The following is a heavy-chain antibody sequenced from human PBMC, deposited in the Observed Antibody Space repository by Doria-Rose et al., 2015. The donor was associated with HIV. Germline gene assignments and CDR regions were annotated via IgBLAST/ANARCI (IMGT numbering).Heavy chain of an antibody. CDR1: GFRFSSYG. CDR2: VSFDGSTK. J-gene: IGHJ4*02. V-gene: IGHV3-30*18. D-gene: IGHD2-21*02. Sequence: ASGFRFSSYGMHWVRRAPGKGLEWVAVVSFDGSTKKYADSVKGRFTISRDSSKNTLTLQMNSLRTEDTAVYYCAKDQHTDSFYFDSWGQGTLVTVPS. CDR3: AKDQHTDSFYFDS.